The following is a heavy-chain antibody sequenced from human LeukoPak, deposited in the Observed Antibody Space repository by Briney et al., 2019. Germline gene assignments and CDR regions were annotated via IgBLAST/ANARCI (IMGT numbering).Heavy chain of an antibody. D-gene: IGHD1-1*01. V-gene: IGHV1-46*01. CDR1: GYIFTSYY. CDR3: ARDHYKFDY. Sequence: ASVKVSCKASGYIFTSYYMHWVRQAPGQGLEWMGIINPSGGSTSYAQKFQGRLTMTRDMSTSTVYMELSSLRSEDTAVHYCARDHYKFDYWGQGTLVTVSS. CDR2: INPSGGST. J-gene: IGHJ4*02.